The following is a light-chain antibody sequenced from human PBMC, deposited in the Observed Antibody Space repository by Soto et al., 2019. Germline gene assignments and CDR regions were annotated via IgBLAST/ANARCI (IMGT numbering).Light chain of an antibody. CDR3: QQYNDWPPELT. CDR1: QSVSSN. J-gene: IGKJ4*01. Sequence: DIVMTQSPATLSVSPGERATLSCRASQSVSSNLAWYQQKPGQAPRLLIYGASTRATGIPARFSGSGSGTEFTLTISSLQSEDSAVYYCQQYNDWPPELTFGGGTEVEIK. V-gene: IGKV3-15*01. CDR2: GAS.